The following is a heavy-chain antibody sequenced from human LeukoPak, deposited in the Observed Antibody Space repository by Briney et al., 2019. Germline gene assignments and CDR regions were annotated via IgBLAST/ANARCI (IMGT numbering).Heavy chain of an antibody. V-gene: IGHV4-30-2*01. CDR1: GGSISSGGYS. J-gene: IGHJ4*02. CDR2: IDHSGST. Sequence: PSQTLSLTCAVSGGSISSGGYSWSWIRQPPGKGPEWIGYIDHSGSTYYSPSLKSRVTISVDRSKNQFSLKLSSVTAADTAVYYCASSGSYGGAFDYWGQGTLVTVSS. D-gene: IGHD1-26*01. CDR3: ASSGSYGGAFDY.